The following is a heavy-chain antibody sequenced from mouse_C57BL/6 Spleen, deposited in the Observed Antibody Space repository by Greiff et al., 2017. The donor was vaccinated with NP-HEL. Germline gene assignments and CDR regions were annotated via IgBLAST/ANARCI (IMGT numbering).Heavy chain of an antibody. J-gene: IGHJ2*01. D-gene: IGHD2-3*01. CDR1: GYTFTSYG. CDR3: ARGVDGYYAYYFDY. CDR2: IYPRSGNT. Sequence: VQLQQSGAELARPGASVKLSCKASGYTFTSYGISWVKQRTGQGLEWIGEIYPRSGNTYYNEKFKGKATLTADKSSSTAYMELRSLTSEDSAVYFCARGVDGYYAYYFDYWGQGTTLTVSS. V-gene: IGHV1-81*01.